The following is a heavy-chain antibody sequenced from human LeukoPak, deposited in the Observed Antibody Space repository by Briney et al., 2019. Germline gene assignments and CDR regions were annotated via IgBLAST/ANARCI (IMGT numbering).Heavy chain of an antibody. CDR2: ISSSGSTI. D-gene: IGHD6-19*01. CDR1: GFTFSDYY. CDR3: ASPLSWYSSGWYGY. V-gene: IGHV3-11*04. Sequence: GGSLRLSCAASGFTFSDYYMSWIRQAPGKGLEWVSYISSSGSTIYYADSVKGRFTISRDNAKNSLYLQMNSPRAEDTAVYYCASPLSWYSSGWYGYWGQGTLVTVSS. J-gene: IGHJ4*02.